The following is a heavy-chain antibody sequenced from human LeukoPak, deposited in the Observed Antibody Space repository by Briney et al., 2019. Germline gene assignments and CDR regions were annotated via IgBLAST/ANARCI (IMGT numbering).Heavy chain of an antibody. J-gene: IGHJ3*02. V-gene: IGHV4-4*07. Sequence: SETLSLTCTVSGGSISSYYWSWIRQPAGKGLEWIGRIYTSGSTNYSPSLKSRVTMSVDTSKNQFSLKLSSVTAADTAVYYCAREYCSGGSCYWTAFDIWGQGTMVTVSS. CDR1: GGSISSYY. D-gene: IGHD2-15*01. CDR3: AREYCSGGSCYWTAFDI. CDR2: IYTSGST.